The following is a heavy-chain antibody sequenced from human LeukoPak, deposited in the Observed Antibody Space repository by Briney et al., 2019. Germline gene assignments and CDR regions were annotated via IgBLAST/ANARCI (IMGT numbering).Heavy chain of an antibody. CDR1: GFTVSNFY. J-gene: IGHJ4*02. D-gene: IGHD6-19*01. Sequence: PGGSLRLSCVVSGFTVSNFYMSWVRQAPGKGLEWVSAISGSGGSTYYADSVKGRFTISRDNSKNTLYLQMNSLRAEDTAVYYCAPQAVAGPFDYWGQGTLVTVSS. CDR2: ISGSGGST. CDR3: APQAVAGPFDY. V-gene: IGHV3-23*01.